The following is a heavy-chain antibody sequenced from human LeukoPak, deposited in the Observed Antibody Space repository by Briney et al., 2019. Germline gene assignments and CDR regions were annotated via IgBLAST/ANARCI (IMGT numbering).Heavy chain of an antibody. CDR1: GFTFSDYY. D-gene: IGHD2-21*02. CDR2: ISSSGSTI. Sequence: GGSLRLSCAASGFTFSDYYMTWIRKAPWKGLEWVSCISSSGSTIFYADSVKGRFTISRDNAKSSLFLQMNSLRAEDTAVHYCARVNRVTAIQELDYWGQGTLVTVSS. V-gene: IGHV3-11*01. CDR3: ARVNRVTAIQELDY. J-gene: IGHJ4*02.